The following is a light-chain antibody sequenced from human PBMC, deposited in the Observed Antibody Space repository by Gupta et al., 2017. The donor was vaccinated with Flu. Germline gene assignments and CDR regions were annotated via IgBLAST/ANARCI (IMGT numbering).Light chain of an antibody. CDR2: DDT. CDR3: QVWDSSSDHVV. J-gene: IGLJ2*01. Sequence: SYVLTQPPSVSVAPGQTARITCGGNNIGSKTVHWYQQRPGQAPVLVISDDTDRPSGIPERFSGSNSGNTATLTISRVEAGDEADYYCQVWDSSSDHVVFGGGTKLTVL. CDR1: NIGSKT. V-gene: IGLV3-21*02.